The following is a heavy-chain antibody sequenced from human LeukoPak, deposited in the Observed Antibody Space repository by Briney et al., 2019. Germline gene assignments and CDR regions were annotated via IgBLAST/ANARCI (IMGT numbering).Heavy chain of an antibody. Sequence: PSETLSLTCTLSGGSISSGGYYWSWIRQHPGKGLEWIGYIYYSGSTYYNPSLKSRVTISVDTSKNQFSLKLSSVTAADTAVYYCARDYRLSNAFDIWGQGTMVTVSS. J-gene: IGHJ3*02. CDR2: IYYSGST. CDR1: GGSISSGGYY. CDR3: ARDYRLSNAFDI. V-gene: IGHV4-31*03. D-gene: IGHD3-16*02.